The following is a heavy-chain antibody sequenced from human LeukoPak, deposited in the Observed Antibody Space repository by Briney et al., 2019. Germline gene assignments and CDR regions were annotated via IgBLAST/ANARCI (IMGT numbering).Heavy chain of an antibody. J-gene: IGHJ5*02. CDR3: ARDGSRSSSGWFDP. D-gene: IGHD6-6*01. CDR1: GFTVSSNY. Sequence: GSLRLSCAASGFTVSSNYMSWVRQAPGKGLEWVSVIYSAGSTYYTDSVKGRFTISRDNSKNTLYLQMNSLRAEDTAVYYCARDGSRSSSGWFDPWGQGTLVTVSS. V-gene: IGHV3-53*01. CDR2: IYSAGST.